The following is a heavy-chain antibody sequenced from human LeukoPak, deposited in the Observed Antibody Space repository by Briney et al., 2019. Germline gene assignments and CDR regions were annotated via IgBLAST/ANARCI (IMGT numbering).Heavy chain of an antibody. J-gene: IGHJ4*02. Sequence: GGSLRLSCAASGFTFSSYSMNWVRQAPGKGLEWVSSISSSSSYIYYADSVKGRFTISRDNAKNSLYLQMNSLRAEDTAVYYCAREGVTDYYDSSGYPDYWGQGTLVTVSS. D-gene: IGHD3-22*01. CDR2: ISSSSSYI. CDR3: AREGVTDYYDSSGYPDY. CDR1: GFTFSSYS. V-gene: IGHV3-21*01.